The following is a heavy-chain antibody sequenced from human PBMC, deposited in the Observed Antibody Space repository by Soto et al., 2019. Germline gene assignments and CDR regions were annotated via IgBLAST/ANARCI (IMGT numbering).Heavy chain of an antibody. J-gene: IGHJ4*02. D-gene: IGHD5-12*01. CDR3: ATDRSDPGSGYDFGLDY. CDR2: FDPEDGET. V-gene: IGHV1-24*01. Sequence: GASVKVSCKASGYIFATHATHWVRQAPGQRLEWMGGFDPEDGETIYAQKFQGRVTMTEDTSTDTAYMELSSLRSKDTAVYYCATDRSDPGSGYDFGLDYWGQGTLVTVSS. CDR1: GYIFATHA.